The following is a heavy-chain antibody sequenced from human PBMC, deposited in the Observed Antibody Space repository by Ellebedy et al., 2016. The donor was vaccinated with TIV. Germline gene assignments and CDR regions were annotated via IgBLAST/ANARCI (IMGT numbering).Heavy chain of an antibody. J-gene: IGHJ4*02. CDR1: GFTFGDYA. D-gene: IGHD5-12*01. CDR3: NRGYSGYDYLDDY. Sequence: GESLKISCTASGFTFGDYAMSWFRQAPGKGLEWVGFIRSKAYGGTTEYAASVKGRFTISRDDSKSIAYLQMNSLKTEDTAVYYCNRGYSGYDYLDDYWGQGTLVTVSS. CDR2: IRSKAYGGTT. V-gene: IGHV3-49*03.